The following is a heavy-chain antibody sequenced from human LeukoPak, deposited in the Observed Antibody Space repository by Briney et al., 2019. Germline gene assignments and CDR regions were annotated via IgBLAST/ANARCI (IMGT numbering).Heavy chain of an antibody. CDR3: ASGRPLGFDY. Sequence: SETLSPTCTVSGDSISSYYWAWIRQPPGKGLEWIGYIYYSGTTNYNPSLKSRVTISVDTSKNQFSLKLSSVTAADTAVYYCASGRPLGFDYWGQGTLVTVSS. CDR1: GDSISSYY. CDR2: IYYSGTT. D-gene: IGHD1-26*01. J-gene: IGHJ4*02. V-gene: IGHV4-59*01.